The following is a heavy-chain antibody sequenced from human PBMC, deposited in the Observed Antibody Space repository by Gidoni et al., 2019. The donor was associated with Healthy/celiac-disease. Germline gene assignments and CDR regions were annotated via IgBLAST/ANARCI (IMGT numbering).Heavy chain of an antibody. CDR1: GGSIRSYE. J-gene: IGHJ6*02. D-gene: IGHD3-10*01. CDR3: ARLRYYGSGSYYRYYGMDV. Sequence: QVQLQESGPGLVKPSETLSLTCPVTGGSIRSYEWSWIRQPPGKGLEWIGYIYYSGSTNYNPSLKSRITIAVDTSKNQFSLKLSSVTAADTAVYYCARLRYYGSGSYYRYYGMDVWGQGTTVTVSS. V-gene: IGHV4-59*08. CDR2: IYYSGST.